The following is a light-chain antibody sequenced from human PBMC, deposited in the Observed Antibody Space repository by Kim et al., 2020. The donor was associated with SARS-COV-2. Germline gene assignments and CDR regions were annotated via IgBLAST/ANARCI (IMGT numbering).Light chain of an antibody. CDR2: GTS. J-gene: IGKJ4*01. CDR3: QQYYSYPVT. Sequence: ATVGDRGTITWRASQGISRWLTWYQQKPGKAPKPLIYGTSSLHSGVPSRFSGSGSGTDFILTISSLQPEDFSIYYCQQYYSYPVTFGGGTKVDIK. V-gene: IGKV1D-16*01. CDR1: QGISRW.